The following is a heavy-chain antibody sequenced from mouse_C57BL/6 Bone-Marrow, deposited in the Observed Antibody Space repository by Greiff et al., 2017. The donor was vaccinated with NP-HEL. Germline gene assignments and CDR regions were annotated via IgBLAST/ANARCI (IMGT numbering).Heavy chain of an antibody. CDR3: ARLPVVADFDY. J-gene: IGHJ2*01. V-gene: IGHV3-6*01. Sequence: ESGPGLVKPSQSLSLTCSVTGYSFTSGYYWNWIRQFPGNKLAWMGYISYDGSNNYNPSLKNRISITRDTSKNQFFLKLNSVTTEDTATYYCARLPVVADFDYGGKGTTLTVAS. CDR1: GYSFTSGYY. D-gene: IGHD1-1*01. CDR2: ISYDGSN.